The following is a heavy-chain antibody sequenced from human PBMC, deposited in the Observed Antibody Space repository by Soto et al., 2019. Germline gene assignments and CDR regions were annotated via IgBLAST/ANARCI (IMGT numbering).Heavy chain of an antibody. Sequence: GGSLRLSCAASGFPFSSYSMNWVRQAPGKGLEWVSSISSSSSYIYYADSVKGRFTISRDNAKNSLYLQMNSLRAEDTAVYYCAREGIYGDYLGMDVWGKGTTVTVSS. CDR2: ISSSSSYI. J-gene: IGHJ6*04. CDR3: AREGIYGDYLGMDV. V-gene: IGHV3-21*01. D-gene: IGHD4-17*01. CDR1: GFPFSSYS.